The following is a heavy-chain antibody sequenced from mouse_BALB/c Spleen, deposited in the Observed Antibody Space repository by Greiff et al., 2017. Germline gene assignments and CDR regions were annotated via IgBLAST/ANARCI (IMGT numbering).Heavy chain of an antibody. CDR2: IDPENGDT. J-gene: IGHJ4*01. CDR3: NAVTAWAMDY. CDR1: GFNIKDYY. V-gene: IGHV14-4*02. D-gene: IGHD1-2*01. Sequence: EVQRVESGAELVRSGASVKLSCTASGFNIKDYYMHWVKQRPEQGLEWIGWIDPENGDTEYAPKFQGKATMTADTSSNTAYLQLSSLTSEDTAVYYCNAVTAWAMDYWGQGTSVTVSS.